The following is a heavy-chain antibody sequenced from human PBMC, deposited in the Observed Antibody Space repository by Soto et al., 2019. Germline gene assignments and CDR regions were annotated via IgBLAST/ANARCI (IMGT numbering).Heavy chain of an antibody. CDR3: AKVRHWGVIASPASGGWFFAL. Sequence: QVQLVQSGAEVKRPGASVKVSCKASGYTFSEYGISWVRQAPGQGLEWMGWISPYNGETSFPQNDDGGVPLATATSTITAYMALRSLRSDATAVYSCAKVRHWGVIASPASGGWFFALWGPGTLVTVSS. D-gene: IGHD3-16*02. J-gene: IGHJ2*01. V-gene: IGHV1-18*01. CDR2: ISPYNGET. CDR1: GYTFSEYG.